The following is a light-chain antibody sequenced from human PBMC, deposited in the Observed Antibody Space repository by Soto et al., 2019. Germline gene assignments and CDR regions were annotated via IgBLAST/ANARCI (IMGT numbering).Light chain of an antibody. J-gene: IGKJ3*01. V-gene: IGKV1-27*01. CDR1: QGISDY. CDR3: QKYNWPPFT. CDR2: AAS. Sequence: DIQMTQSPSSLSASVGDRVTISCRASQGISDYLAWNQQKPGKAPQLLIYAASTLQSGVSFRVTGSRSGTDFALTISSLQPGDVATYYCQKYNWPPFTVGPGTKVDIK.